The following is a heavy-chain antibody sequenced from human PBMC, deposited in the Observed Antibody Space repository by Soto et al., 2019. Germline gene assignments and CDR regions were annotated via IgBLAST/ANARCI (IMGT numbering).Heavy chain of an antibody. Sequence: EVQLVESGGGLVQPGGSLRLSCAASGLTFSNYWMHWVRQAPGKGLVWVSRINSDGSSTSYADSVKGRFTISRDNARTTLYLQMNSLRPEDTAVYYCARDGFRGYDTGGWFDPWGQGTLVTVSS. CDR3: ARDGFRGYDTGGWFDP. V-gene: IGHV3-74*01. CDR1: GLTFSNYW. J-gene: IGHJ5*02. D-gene: IGHD5-12*01. CDR2: INSDGSST.